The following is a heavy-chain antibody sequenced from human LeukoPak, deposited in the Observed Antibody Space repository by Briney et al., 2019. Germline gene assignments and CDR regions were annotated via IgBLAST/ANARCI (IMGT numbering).Heavy chain of an antibody. Sequence: SETLSLTCTVSGGSISSGSYYWSWIRQPAGKGLEWIGRIYTSGSTNYNPSLKSRVTISVGTSKNQFSLKLSSVTAADTAVYYRARECIMITLGGVIAYNWFDPWGQGTLVTVSS. CDR3: ARECIMITLGGVIAYNWFDP. CDR2: IYTSGST. J-gene: IGHJ5*02. CDR1: GGSISSGSYY. D-gene: IGHD3-16*02. V-gene: IGHV4-61*02.